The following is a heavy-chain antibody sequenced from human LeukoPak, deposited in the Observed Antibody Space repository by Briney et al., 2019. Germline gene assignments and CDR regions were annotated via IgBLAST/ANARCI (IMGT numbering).Heavy chain of an antibody. CDR3: ARGERLGPDF. CDR2: IHYSGST. D-gene: IGHD1-1*01. CDR1: GDSIIGYY. V-gene: IGHV4-59*01. J-gene: IGHJ4*02. Sequence: SETLSLTCTVSGDSIIGYYWSWIRQPPGKGLEWIGYIHYSGSTNYNPSPKSRVTISIDTSRSHFSLRLNSATAADTAVYYCARGERLGPDFWGQGTLVTVSS.